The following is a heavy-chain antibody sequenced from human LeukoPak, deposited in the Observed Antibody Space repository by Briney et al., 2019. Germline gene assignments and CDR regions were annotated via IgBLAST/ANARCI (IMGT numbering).Heavy chain of an antibody. Sequence: GGSLRLSCAASGFTFSSYSMNWVRQAPGKGLEWVSSISSSSSYIYYADSVKGRFTISRDNAKNSLYLQMNSLRAEDMAVYYCARDGIAARPFDYWGQGTLVTVSS. V-gene: IGHV3-21*01. D-gene: IGHD6-6*01. J-gene: IGHJ4*02. CDR3: ARDGIAARPFDY. CDR2: ISSSSSYI. CDR1: GFTFSSYS.